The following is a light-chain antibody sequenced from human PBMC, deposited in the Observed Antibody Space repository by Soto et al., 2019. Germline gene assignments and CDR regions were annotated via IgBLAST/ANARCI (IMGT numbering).Light chain of an antibody. CDR3: QQRSNWPPIT. J-gene: IGKJ3*01. Sequence: EVVLTQSPVTLSLSPGERATLSCRASQSFRGLLAWYQQKPGQAPRLLIYDASTRATGIPDRFSGSGSGTDFTLTISSLEPEDFAIYYCQQRSNWPPITFGPGTKVDIK. CDR2: DAS. V-gene: IGKV3-11*01. CDR1: QSFRGL.